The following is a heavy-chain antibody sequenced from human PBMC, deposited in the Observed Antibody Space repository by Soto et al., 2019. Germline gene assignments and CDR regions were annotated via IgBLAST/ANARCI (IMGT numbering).Heavy chain of an antibody. J-gene: IGHJ6*02. CDR2: MNPNSGNT. V-gene: IGHV1-8*01. D-gene: IGHD3-22*01. Sequence: ASVKVSCKASGYTFTSYDINWVRQATGQGLEWMGWMNPNSGNTGYAQKFQGRVTMTRNTSISTAYMELSSLRSEDTAVYYCARDSDSSGLGSYYYHGMDVWGQGTTVTVSS. CDR3: ARDSDSSGLGSYYYHGMDV. CDR1: GYTFTSYD.